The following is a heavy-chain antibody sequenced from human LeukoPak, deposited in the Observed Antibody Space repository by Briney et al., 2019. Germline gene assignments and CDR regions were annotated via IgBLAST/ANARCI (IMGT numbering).Heavy chain of an antibody. CDR3: AKDQSPGAKNRGAFDI. CDR2: ISWNSGSI. V-gene: IGHV3-9*01. Sequence: GGSLRLSSAASGFTFDDYAMHWVRQAPGKGLEWVSGISWNSGSIGYADSVKGRFTISRDNAKNSLYLQMNSLRAEDTALYYCAKDQSPGAKNRGAFDIWGQGTMVTVSS. CDR1: GFTFDDYA. J-gene: IGHJ3*02. D-gene: IGHD1-14*01.